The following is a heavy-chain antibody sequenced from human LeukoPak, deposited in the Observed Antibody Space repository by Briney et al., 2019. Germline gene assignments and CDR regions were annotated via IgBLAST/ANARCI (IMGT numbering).Heavy chain of an antibody. J-gene: IGHJ5*02. D-gene: IGHD3-10*01. V-gene: IGHV3-30-3*01. CDR3: ARDRNHYYGSGSYWPRSIFHYNWFDP. Sequence: GRSLRLSCAASGFTFSSYAMHWVRQALGKGLEWVAVISYDGSNKYYADSVKGRFTISRDNSKNTLYLQMNSLRAEDTAVYYCARDRNHYYGSGSYWPRSIFHYNWFDPWGQGTLVTVSS. CDR2: ISYDGSNK. CDR1: GFTFSSYA.